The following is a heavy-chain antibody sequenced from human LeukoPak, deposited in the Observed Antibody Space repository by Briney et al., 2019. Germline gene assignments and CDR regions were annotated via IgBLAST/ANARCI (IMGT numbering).Heavy chain of an antibody. J-gene: IGHJ4*02. D-gene: IGHD2-2*01. V-gene: IGHV3-53*05. CDR3: ARKYTTSYYSIDY. CDR2: IYNGDNT. Sequence: PGGSLRLSCAASGFIFTSNYMNWVRQAPGKGLEWVSVIYNGDNTYYADSVKGRFTISRDNSNQTVYLQMNSLNTEDTALYFFARKYTTSYYSIDYWGQGTLVTVSS. CDR1: GFIFTSNY.